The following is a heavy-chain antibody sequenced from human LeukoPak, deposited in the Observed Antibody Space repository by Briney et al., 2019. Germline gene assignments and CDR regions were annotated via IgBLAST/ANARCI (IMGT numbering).Heavy chain of an antibody. J-gene: IGHJ4*02. CDR2: IYHSGIT. D-gene: IGHD6-19*01. Sequence: KPSETLSLTCTVSGYSIRSGYYWGWIRQPPRKGLEWIGSIYHSGITYYNPSLKSRVTISVDTSKNQFSLKLSSVTAADTAVYYCARSGSAVGPFDYWGQGTLVTVSS. V-gene: IGHV4-38-2*02. CDR3: ARSGSAVGPFDY. CDR1: GYSIRSGYY.